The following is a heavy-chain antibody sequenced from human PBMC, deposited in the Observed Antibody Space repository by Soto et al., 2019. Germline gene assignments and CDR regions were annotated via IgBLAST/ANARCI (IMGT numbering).Heavy chain of an antibody. CDR3: ARGWRAAFAH. CDR2: IKHSGGT. CDR1: GRPFSGYQ. Sequence: QVQLQQWGAGLLKPSETLSLTCAVNGRPFSGYQWTWFRQPPGKGLEWIGEIKHSGGTNDSTSLETRVTISLDQSKNQCSLSLASVTAADTAVYYCARGWRAAFAHRGPGPLVTVS. J-gene: IGHJ4*02. D-gene: IGHD6-25*01. V-gene: IGHV4-34*01.